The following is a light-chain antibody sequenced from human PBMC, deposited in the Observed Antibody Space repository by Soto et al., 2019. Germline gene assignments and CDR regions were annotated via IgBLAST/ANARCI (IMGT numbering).Light chain of an antibody. CDR3: SSYTSSSTLGAV. CDR1: SSDVGGYNY. V-gene: IGLV2-14*01. J-gene: IGLJ7*01. CDR2: DVS. Sequence: QSALTQPASVSGSPGQSITISCTGTSSDVGGYNYVSWYQQHPGKAPKLMIYDVSNRPSGVSNRFSGSKSGNTASLTISGLQAEDEADYYYSSYTSSSTLGAVFGGGTQLTVL.